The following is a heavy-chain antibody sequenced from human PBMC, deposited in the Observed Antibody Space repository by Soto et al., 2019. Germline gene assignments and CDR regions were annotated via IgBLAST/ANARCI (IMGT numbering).Heavy chain of an antibody. V-gene: IGHV4-59*01. CDR2: IYYSGST. D-gene: IGHD5-12*01. CDR1: GGSISSYY. Sequence: SETLSLTCTVSGGSISSYYWSWIRQPPGKGLEWIGYIYYSGSTNYNPSLKSRVTISVDTSKNQFSLKLSSVTAADTAVYYCARGAVLLVATHSFPASGIWFDPWGQGTLVTVS. J-gene: IGHJ5*02. CDR3: ARGAVLLVATHSFPASGIWFDP.